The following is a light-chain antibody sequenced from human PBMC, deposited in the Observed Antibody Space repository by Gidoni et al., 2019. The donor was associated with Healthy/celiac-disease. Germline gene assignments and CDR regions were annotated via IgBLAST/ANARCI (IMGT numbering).Light chain of an antibody. J-gene: IGKJ3*01. Sequence: DIQMTPSPSSLSASVGDRVTITCRASQSISSYLNWYQQKPGKAPKLLIYAASSVQSGVTSRFSGSGSGTDFTLTISSLQPEDFATYYCQQSYSTPDTFGPGTKVDIK. CDR1: QSISSY. CDR2: AAS. CDR3: QQSYSTPDT. V-gene: IGKV1-39*01.